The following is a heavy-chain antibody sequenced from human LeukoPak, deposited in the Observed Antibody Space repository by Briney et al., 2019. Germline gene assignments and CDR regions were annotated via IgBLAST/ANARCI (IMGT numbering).Heavy chain of an antibody. D-gene: IGHD5-24*01. Sequence: QPGGSLRLSCAASGFTFGSYAMTWVRQAPGKGLDWVSAIVGSGYSTYYAASVKGRFTISRDNSKNTVYLQMDSLRVEDTAAYFCVRGRHYFDYWGQGALVTVSS. CDR1: GFTFGSYA. J-gene: IGHJ4*02. CDR3: VRGRHYFDY. V-gene: IGHV3-23*01. CDR2: IVGSGYST.